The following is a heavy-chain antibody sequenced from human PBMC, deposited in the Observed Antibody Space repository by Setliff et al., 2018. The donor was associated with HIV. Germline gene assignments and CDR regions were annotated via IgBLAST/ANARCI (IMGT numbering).Heavy chain of an antibody. Sequence: GASVKVSCKASGYTFINYHITWVRQAPGQGLEWVGSISASSVNTNYTQGRVTMTTDISTSTAYMELRSLRSADSAVYYCARVPVSNYYYYMDVWG. CDR2: ISASSVNT. CDR3: ARVPVSNYYYYMDV. J-gene: IGHJ6*03. V-gene: IGHV1-18*01. CDR1: GYTFINYH.